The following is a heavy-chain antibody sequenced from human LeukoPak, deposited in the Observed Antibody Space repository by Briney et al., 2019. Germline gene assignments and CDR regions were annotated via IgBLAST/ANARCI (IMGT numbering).Heavy chain of an antibody. CDR2: INSSSSYI. D-gene: IGHD1-14*01. Sequence: GGSLRLSCAASGFTFSSYSMNWVRQAPGKGLEWVSSINSSSSYIYYADSVKGRFTISRDNAKNSLYLQMNSLRAEDTAVYYCARVIREPDYYYYYMDVWGKGTTVTVSS. CDR3: ARVIREPDYYYYYMDV. CDR1: GFTFSSYS. J-gene: IGHJ6*03. V-gene: IGHV3-21*01.